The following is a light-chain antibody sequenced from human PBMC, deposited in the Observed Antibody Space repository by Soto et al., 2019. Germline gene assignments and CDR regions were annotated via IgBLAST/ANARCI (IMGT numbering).Light chain of an antibody. J-gene: IGKJ4*01. Sequence: EIVLTQSPATLSLSPGERATLSCRASQSVSSYLAWYEQKPGQAPRLLIYDASNRATGIPARFSGSGSGTDFNLPISSLEPEDFAVYYCQQRSNWPPVLTFGGGTKVEIK. CDR3: QQRSNWPPVLT. CDR1: QSVSSY. V-gene: IGKV3-11*01. CDR2: DAS.